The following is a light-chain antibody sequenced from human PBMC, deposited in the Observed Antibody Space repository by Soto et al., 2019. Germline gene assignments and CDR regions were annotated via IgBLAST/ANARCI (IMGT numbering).Light chain of an antibody. CDR1: QSLLHSNGYNY. CDR2: LGS. CDR3: MQALQTPRT. Sequence: DIVMTQSPLSLPVTPGEPASISCRSSQSLLHSNGYNYLDWFLQKPGQSPQLLIYLGSNRASGVPDRFSGSGSATDFTLKISRVEAEDVGVYYCMQALQTPRTFGQGTTLEIK. V-gene: IGKV2-28*01. J-gene: IGKJ2*01.